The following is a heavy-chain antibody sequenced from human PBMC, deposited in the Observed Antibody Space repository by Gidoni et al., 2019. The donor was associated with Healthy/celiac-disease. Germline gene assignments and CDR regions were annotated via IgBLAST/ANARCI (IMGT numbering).Heavy chain of an antibody. J-gene: IGHJ4*02. CDR1: GFTVSSNY. D-gene: IGHD2-15*01. CDR3: ARDDYLGYCSGGSCY. V-gene: IGHV3-66*01. CDR2: IYSGGST. Sequence: EVQLVESGGGLVQPGGSLRLSCAASGFTVSSNYMSWVRQAPGKGLGWVSVIYSGGSTYYADSVKGRFTISRDNSKNTLYLQMNSLRAEDTAVYYCARDDYLGYCSGGSCYSGQGTLVTVSS.